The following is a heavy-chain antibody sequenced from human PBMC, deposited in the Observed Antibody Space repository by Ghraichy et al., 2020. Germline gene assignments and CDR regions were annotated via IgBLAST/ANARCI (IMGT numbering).Heavy chain of an antibody. J-gene: IGHJ4*02. V-gene: IGHV4-59*08. Sequence: SETLSLTCTVSGGSISSYYWSWIRQPPGKGLEWIGYIYYSGSTNYNPSLKSRVTISVDTSKNQFSLKLSSVTASDTAVYYCARQNYDILTGSGVSSVGQTYYFDYWGQGTLVTVSS. CDR1: GGSISSYY. CDR2: IYYSGST. D-gene: IGHD3-9*01. CDR3: ARQNYDILTGSGVSSVGQTYYFDY.